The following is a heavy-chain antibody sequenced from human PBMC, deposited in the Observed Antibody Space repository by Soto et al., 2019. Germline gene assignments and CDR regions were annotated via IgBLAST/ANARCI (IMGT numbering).Heavy chain of an antibody. D-gene: IGHD6-19*01. CDR1: GFTFSSYG. J-gene: IGHJ3*02. CDR2: IWYDGSNK. V-gene: IGHV3-33*01. Sequence: GGSLRLSCAASGFTFSSYGMHWVRQAPGKGLEWVAVIWYDGSNKYYADSVKGRFTISRDNSKNTLYLQMNSLRAEDTAVYYCAREVSSGPDAFDIWGQGTMVS. CDR3: AREVSSGPDAFDI.